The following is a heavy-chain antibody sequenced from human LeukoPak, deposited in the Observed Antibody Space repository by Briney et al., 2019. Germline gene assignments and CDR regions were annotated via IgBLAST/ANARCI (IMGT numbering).Heavy chain of an antibody. CDR1: GLTLSRNW. CDR3: ARETFWAFDN. V-gene: IGHV3-74*01. Sequence: GGSLRLSCAVSGLTLSRNWMEWVRQAPGRGLEWVSRINVDGTANYADSVKGRFTSSRDNAKNTVYLQMNSLRDEDTAVYYCARETFWAFDNWGQGIRVTVSS. CDR2: INVDGTA. D-gene: IGHD3-3*01. J-gene: IGHJ3*02.